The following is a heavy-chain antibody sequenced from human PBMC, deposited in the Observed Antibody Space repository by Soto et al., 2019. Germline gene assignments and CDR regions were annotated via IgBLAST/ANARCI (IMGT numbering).Heavy chain of an antibody. V-gene: IGHV4-34*01. J-gene: IGHJ4*02. CDR2: INHSGST. D-gene: IGHD3-22*01. CDR1: GGSFSGYY. CDR3: ASTSRYYDSSGYPFDY. Sequence: SETLSLTCAVYGGSFSGYYWSWIRQPPGKGLEWIGEINHSGSTNYNPSLKSRVTISVDTSKNQFSLKLSSVTAADTAVYYCASTSRYYDSSGYPFDYWGQGTLVTVSS.